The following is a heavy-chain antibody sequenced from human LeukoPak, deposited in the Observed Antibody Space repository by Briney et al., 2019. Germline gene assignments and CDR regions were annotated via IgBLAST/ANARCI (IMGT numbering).Heavy chain of an antibody. J-gene: IGHJ5*02. D-gene: IGHD1-26*01. V-gene: IGHV3-21*01. CDR1: GFTFSTYS. CDR2: ISSSSGYT. Sequence: TGGSLRLSCAASGFTFSTYSMNWVRQAPGKGLEWVSSISSSSGYTYYADSVKGRFTISRDNAENSLYLQMNSLRAEDTAVYYCARAGAPSGSYYWFDPWGQETLVTVSS. CDR3: ARAGAPSGSYYWFDP.